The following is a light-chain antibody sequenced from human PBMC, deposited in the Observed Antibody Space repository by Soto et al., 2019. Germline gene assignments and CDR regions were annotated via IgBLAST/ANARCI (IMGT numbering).Light chain of an antibody. CDR3: NSYTTLSNRV. V-gene: IGLV2-14*01. CDR1: STDIGAYNY. J-gene: IGLJ1*01. Sequence: QSALTQPASVSGSPGQSVTTSCTGTSTDIGAYNYVSWYQQHPGKAPKLLIYEVTNRPSGVSNRFSGSKSGNMASLTISGLQAEDEANYYCNSYTTLSNRVFGTGTKVTVL. CDR2: EVT.